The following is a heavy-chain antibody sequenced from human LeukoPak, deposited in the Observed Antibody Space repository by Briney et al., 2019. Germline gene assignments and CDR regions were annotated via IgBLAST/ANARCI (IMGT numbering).Heavy chain of an antibody. CDR1: GYIFTSYW. D-gene: IGHD1-1*01. CDR3: ARIPTGTRDFDY. V-gene: IGHV5-51*03. Sequence: PGESLKISWKGSGYIFTSYWIGWVRQMPGEGLEWMGIIYPGDSDTRYSPSFQGQVTISTDKSISTAYLQWSSLKASDTAMYYCARIPTGTRDFDYWGQGTLVTVSS. J-gene: IGHJ4*02. CDR2: IYPGDSDT.